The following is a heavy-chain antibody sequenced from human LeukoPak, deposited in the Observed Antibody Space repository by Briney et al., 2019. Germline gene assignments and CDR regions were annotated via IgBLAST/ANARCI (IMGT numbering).Heavy chain of an antibody. Sequence: GESLKISCKGSGYSFTTYWLAWVRQMPGKGLEWMGIIYPGDSDTRYSPSFQGQVTISADKSISTAYLQWSSLKASDSAMYYCARGDTTVALDYWGQGTLVTVSS. CDR2: IYPGDSDT. V-gene: IGHV5-51*01. J-gene: IGHJ4*02. D-gene: IGHD4-17*01. CDR3: ARGDTTVALDY. CDR1: GYSFTTYW.